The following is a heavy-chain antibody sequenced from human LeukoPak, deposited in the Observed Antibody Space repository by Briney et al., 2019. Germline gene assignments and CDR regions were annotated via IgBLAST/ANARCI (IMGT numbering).Heavy chain of an antibody. D-gene: IGHD6-6*01. J-gene: IGHJ4*02. CDR1: RFTFSSYS. Sequence: GGSLRLSCAASRFTFSSYSMNWVRQAPGKGLEWVSSISSSSSYIYYADSVKGRFTISRDNAKNSLYLQMNSLRAEDTSVYYCARDVPYSSSVYYFDYWGQGTLVTVSS. V-gene: IGHV3-21*01. CDR3: ARDVPYSSSVYYFDY. CDR2: ISSSSSYI.